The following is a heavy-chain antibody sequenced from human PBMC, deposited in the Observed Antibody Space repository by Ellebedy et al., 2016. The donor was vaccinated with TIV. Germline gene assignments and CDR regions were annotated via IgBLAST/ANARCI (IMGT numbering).Heavy chain of an antibody. CDR3: ARFANSYGLDV. J-gene: IGHJ6*02. CDR1: GGSIRSYY. V-gene: IGHV4-59*01. CDR2: VYYSGYT. Sequence: MPGGSLRLSCTVSGGSIRSYYWSWIRQPPGKGLEWIGYVYYSGYTNYKPSLKSRVSMSVDTSKNQFSLKLSSVTAADTAVYYCARFANSYGLDVWGQGTTVTVSS.